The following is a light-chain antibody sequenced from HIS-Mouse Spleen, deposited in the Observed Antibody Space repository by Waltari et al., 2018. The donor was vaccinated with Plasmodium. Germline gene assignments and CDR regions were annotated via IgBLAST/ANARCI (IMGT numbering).Light chain of an antibody. CDR1: QSVSTN. CDR2: GES. Sequence: IVMTQSPATLSVSSGARATLSCRPSQSVSTNLAWYQQKPGQAPRLLIYGESTRANGIPARFSGSGSGTEFTLTISSLQSEDFVVYYCQQYNNWSFTFGPGTKVDIK. V-gene: IGKV3-15*01. CDR3: QQYNNWSFT. J-gene: IGKJ3*01.